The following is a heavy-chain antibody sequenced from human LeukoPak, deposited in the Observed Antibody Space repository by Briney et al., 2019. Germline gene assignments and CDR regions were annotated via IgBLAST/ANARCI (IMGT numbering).Heavy chain of an antibody. CDR2: ISGSGGST. V-gene: IGHV3-23*01. CDR1: GFTFSSYA. D-gene: IGHD3-3*01. Sequence: GGSLRLSCAASGFTFSSYAMSWVRQAPGKGLEWVSAISGSGGSTYYADSVKGRFTISRDNSKNTLYLQMNSLRAEDTAVYYCAQDYPLRFLEWFLTYFDYWGQGTLVTVSS. J-gene: IGHJ4*02. CDR3: AQDYPLRFLEWFLTYFDY.